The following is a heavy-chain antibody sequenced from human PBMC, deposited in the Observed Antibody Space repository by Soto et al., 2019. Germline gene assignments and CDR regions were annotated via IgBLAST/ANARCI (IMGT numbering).Heavy chain of an antibody. J-gene: IGHJ5*02. Sequence: PSETLSLTCSVSGASISSYYWTWIRQPPGGGLEWIGYMHHTQGTNDNPSLRGRVHMSIDTFMNQFSLRLTSVTAADTAVYYCARVPFVGYFDWLDPWGHGTLVTVSS. V-gene: IGHV4-59*01. CDR3: ARVPFVGYFDWLDP. CDR1: GASISSYY. CDR2: MHHTQGT. D-gene: IGHD3-9*01.